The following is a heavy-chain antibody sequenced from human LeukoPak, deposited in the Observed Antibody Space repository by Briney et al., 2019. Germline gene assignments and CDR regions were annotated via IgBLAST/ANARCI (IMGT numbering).Heavy chain of an antibody. CDR1: GYTFTSYD. V-gene: IGHV1-8*01. CDR3: ARGWDLGAFDI. D-gene: IGHD1-26*01. Sequence: AASVKVSCKASGYTFTSYDINWVRQATGQGLEWMGWMNPNSGNTGYAQKLQGRVTMTTDTSTSTAYMELRSLRSDDTAVYYCARGWDLGAFDIWGQGTMVTVSS. CDR2: MNPNSGNT. J-gene: IGHJ3*02.